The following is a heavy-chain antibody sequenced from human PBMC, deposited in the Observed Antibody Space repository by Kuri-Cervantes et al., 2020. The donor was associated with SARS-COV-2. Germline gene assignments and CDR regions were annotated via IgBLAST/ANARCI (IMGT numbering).Heavy chain of an antibody. J-gene: IGHJ5*02. V-gene: IGHV4-39*01. CDR2: IYYSGST. CDR3: ARQYGYQLLWSVENWVDP. CDR1: HASLCSSSYY. D-gene: IGHD2-2*01. Sequence: GTLRLSCTPTHASLCSSSYYWGWIRQPPGKGLEWIGSIYYSGSTYYNPSLKSRVTISVDTSKNQFSLKLSSVTVADTAVYYCARQYGYQLLWSVENWVDPWGRGPLVTVSS.